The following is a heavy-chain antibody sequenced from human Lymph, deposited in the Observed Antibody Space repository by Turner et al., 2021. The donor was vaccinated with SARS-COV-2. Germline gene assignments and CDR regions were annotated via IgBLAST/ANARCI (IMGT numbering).Heavy chain of an antibody. D-gene: IGHD4-17*01. Sequence: EVQLVESVGGLIQPGGSLRLSCAASEFTVSSNYMSWVRQAPGKGLGWVSLIYSGGSTFYADSVKGRFTISRDNSKNTLYLQMNSLRADDTAVYYCARVLPYGDYFDFWGQGTLVTVSS. CDR1: EFTVSSNY. CDR2: IYSGGST. CDR3: ARVLPYGDYFDF. V-gene: IGHV3-53*01. J-gene: IGHJ4*01.